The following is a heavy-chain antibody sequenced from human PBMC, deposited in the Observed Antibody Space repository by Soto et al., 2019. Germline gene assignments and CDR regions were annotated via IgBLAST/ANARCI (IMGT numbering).Heavy chain of an antibody. V-gene: IGHV4-4*02. Sequence: PSETLSLTCAVSGGSISSSHWWGWVRQAPGKGLEWIGEIYHSGSTNYNPSLKSRITMSVDKSKNQFSVNLSSVTAADTAVYYCVRDADQTAIVPATWLVWGGGTMGTVAS. CDR1: GGSISSSHW. CDR2: IYHSGST. CDR3: VRDADQTAIVPATWLV. J-gene: IGHJ6*04. D-gene: IGHD2-15*01.